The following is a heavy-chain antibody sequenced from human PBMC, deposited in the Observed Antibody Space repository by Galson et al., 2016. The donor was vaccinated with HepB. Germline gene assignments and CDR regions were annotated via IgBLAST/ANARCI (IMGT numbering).Heavy chain of an antibody. J-gene: IGHJ2*01. Sequence: SLRLSCAASGFTFSDSYMNWIRQAPGKGLEWISYISPAGATIYYADSVRGRFTISRDNAKDSLYLQMNSLRAEDTAVYYCARPPPRDCSGGSCYLYFDLWGRGALVTVSS. D-gene: IGHD2-15*01. V-gene: IGHV3-11*01. CDR1: GFTFSDSY. CDR3: ARPPPRDCSGGSCYLYFDL. CDR2: ISPAGATI.